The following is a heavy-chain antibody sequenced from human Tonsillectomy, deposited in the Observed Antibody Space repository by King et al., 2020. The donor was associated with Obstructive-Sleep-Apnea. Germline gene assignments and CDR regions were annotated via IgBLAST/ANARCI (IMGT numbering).Heavy chain of an antibody. CDR2: IIPLVAVP. CDR1: GGTFSSYS. D-gene: IGHD3-22*01. Sequence: VQLVESGAEVKKPGSSVKFSCKASGGTFSSYSFSWVRQAPGHGLEWMGGIIPLVAVPHYARKFQGRVTITADRSTTTAYLELSSLTSVDTAVYYCARGGGTSGSYFAIDYWGQGTQITVSS. J-gene: IGHJ4*02. CDR3: ARGGGTSGSYFAIDY. V-gene: IGHV1-69*10.